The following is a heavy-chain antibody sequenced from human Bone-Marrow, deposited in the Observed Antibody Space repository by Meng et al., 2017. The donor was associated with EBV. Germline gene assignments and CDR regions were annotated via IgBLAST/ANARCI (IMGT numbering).Heavy chain of an antibody. Sequence: QVAVEASGPGLVKPSETLSLTCNVSVGSISSYYWSWIRQPPGKGLEWIGYIYYSGSSNYNPSLKSRVTISVDTSKNQFSLKLSSVTAADTAVYYCAREKGGGAQDYWGQGTLVTVSS. CDR2: IYYSGSS. CDR1: VGSISSYY. D-gene: IGHD2-15*01. CDR3: AREKGGGAQDY. V-gene: IGHV4-59*01. J-gene: IGHJ4*02.